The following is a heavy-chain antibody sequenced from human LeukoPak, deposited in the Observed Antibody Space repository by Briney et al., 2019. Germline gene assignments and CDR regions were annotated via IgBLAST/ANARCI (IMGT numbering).Heavy chain of an antibody. J-gene: IGHJ5*02. CDR2: INHSGST. CDR1: GGSFSGYY. V-gene: IGHV4-34*01. D-gene: IGHD2-2*02. CDR3: ARRRPYCSSTSCYTGIPNWFDP. Sequence: SETLSLTCAVYGGSFSGYYWSWLRQPPGKGLEWIGEINHSGSTNYNPSLKSRVTISVDTSKNQFSLKLSSVTAADTAVYYCARRRPYCSSTSCYTGIPNWFDPWGQGTLVTVSS.